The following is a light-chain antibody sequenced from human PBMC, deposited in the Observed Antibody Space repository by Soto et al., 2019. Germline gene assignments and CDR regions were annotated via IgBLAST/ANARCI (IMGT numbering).Light chain of an antibody. J-gene: IGKJ2*01. CDR1: QIISTY. Sequence: DIQMTQSPSSLSASVGDRVTITCRASQIISTYLNWYQQKPGKAPKLLIYAASSLQSGVPSRFSGSGSETDYTLTITSLQPEDFATYYCQQSYRAPYTFGQGTKVELK. CDR3: QQSYRAPYT. V-gene: IGKV1-39*01. CDR2: AAS.